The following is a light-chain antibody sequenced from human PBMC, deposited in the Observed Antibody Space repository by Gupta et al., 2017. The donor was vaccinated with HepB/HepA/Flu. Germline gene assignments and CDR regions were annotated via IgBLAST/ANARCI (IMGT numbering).Light chain of an antibody. CDR3: EHYGSSPLT. Sequence: EVVLTQSPGTLFLSPGERATLSSRASRSLSSSSLAWFRHIPGPAPRLLIYATSNRAAGISDRFSGSGSGTDFTLTISSLEPEDFAVYFCEHYGSSPLTFGGGTTVEIK. CDR1: RSLSSSS. V-gene: IGKV3-20*01. J-gene: IGKJ4*01. CDR2: ATS.